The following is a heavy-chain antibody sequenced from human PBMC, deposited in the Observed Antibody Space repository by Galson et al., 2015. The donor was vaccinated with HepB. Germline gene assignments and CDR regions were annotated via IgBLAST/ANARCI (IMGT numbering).Heavy chain of an antibody. CDR3: ARQGELWSSWFDP. CDR2: ISSSGTTI. D-gene: IGHD1-7*01. CDR1: GFTFSDHY. Sequence: SLRLSCAASGFTFSDHYMSWIRQAPGKGLEWISYISSSGTTIYYADSVKGRFTISRDNAKNSLYLQMSSLRAEDTAVYYCARQGELWSSWFDPWGQGTLVTVSS. J-gene: IGHJ5*02. V-gene: IGHV3-11*01.